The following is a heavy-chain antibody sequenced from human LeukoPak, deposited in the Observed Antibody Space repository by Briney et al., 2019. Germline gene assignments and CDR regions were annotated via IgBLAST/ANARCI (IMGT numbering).Heavy chain of an antibody. Sequence: GGSLRLSCAASGFTFSSYEMNWVRQAPGKGLEWVSYISSSGSTIYYADSVKGRFTISRDNAKNSLYLQMNSLRAEDTAVYYCARDFVKISSGYYYYYYGMDVWGQGTTVTVSS. CDR1: GFTFSSYE. J-gene: IGHJ6*02. D-gene: IGHD3-22*01. CDR3: ARDFVKISSGYYYYYYGMDV. CDR2: ISSSGSTI. V-gene: IGHV3-48*03.